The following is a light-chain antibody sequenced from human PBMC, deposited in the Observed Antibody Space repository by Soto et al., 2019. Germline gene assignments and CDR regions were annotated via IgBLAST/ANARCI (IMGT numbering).Light chain of an antibody. CDR1: QGIRND. CDR2: AAS. CDR3: LQDYKYPLT. Sequence: AIQMTQSASSLAASVGDGFTIACRASQGIRNDLGWYQQKPGKAPKILSYAASSLQSGVQSRVSGSGSCTDFTLTSSSLQPEDFATYYCLQDYKYPLTFGQGTKVEIK. V-gene: IGKV1-6*01. J-gene: IGKJ1*01.